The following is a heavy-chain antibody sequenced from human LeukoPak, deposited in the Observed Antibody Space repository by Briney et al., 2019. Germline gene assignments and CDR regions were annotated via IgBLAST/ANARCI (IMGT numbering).Heavy chain of an antibody. D-gene: IGHD3-10*01. CDR2: LDYTGNNQ. CDR1: GFTFKNYG. J-gene: IGHJ5*02. CDR3: VKDVHYLGSYRESLDP. V-gene: IGHV3-30*02. Sequence: GGSLRLSCATSGFTFKNYGMHWVRQAPGEGLEWVTFLDYTGNNQYYADSMKGRLTISRNNSKNTVFLQMNNLRLEDTAIYYCVKDVHYLGSYRESLDPWGQGTLVTVSS.